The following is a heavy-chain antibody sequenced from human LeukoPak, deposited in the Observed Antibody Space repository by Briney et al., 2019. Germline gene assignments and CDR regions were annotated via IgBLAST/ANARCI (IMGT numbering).Heavy chain of an antibody. D-gene: IGHD3-3*01. CDR3: AKSGYYTVGEFDY. Sequence: GGSLRLSCAASGFIFSSYAMSWVRQAPGKGLEWVSGISWNSGSIGYADSVKGRFTISRDNAKNSLYLQMNSLRAEDTALYYCAKSGYYTVGEFDYWGQGTLVTVSS. V-gene: IGHV3-9*01. J-gene: IGHJ4*02. CDR1: GFIFSSYA. CDR2: ISWNSGSI.